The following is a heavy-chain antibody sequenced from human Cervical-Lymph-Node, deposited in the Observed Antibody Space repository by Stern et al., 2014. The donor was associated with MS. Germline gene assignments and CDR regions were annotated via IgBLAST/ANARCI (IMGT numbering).Heavy chain of an antibody. CDR2: LYSECST. D-gene: IGHD3-10*01. V-gene: IGHV3-53*01. CDR3: ALCSPQFGAAADF. J-gene: IGHJ6*02. CDR1: GFSVSSNY. Sequence: EVQLVESGGGFIQPGGSLRLSCEVSGFSVSSNYMSWVRQAPGKGLEWVTILYSECSTYYAASVKGRVTISRDPSNTTLHLQMNNVRADDTAVYFCALCSPQFGAAADFWGQGITVTVS.